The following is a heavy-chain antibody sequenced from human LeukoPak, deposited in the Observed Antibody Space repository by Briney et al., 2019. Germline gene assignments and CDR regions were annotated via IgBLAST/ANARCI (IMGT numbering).Heavy chain of an antibody. D-gene: IGHD3-22*01. J-gene: IGHJ6*02. CDR1: GYTFTSYD. CDR3: AREYYYDSSGYLYYYGMDV. V-gene: IGHV1-8*01. CDR2: MNPNSGNT. Sequence: GASVKVSCKASGYTFTSYDINWVRQATGQGLEWMGWMNPNSGNTGYAQKFQGRVTMTRNTSISTAYMELSSLRSEDTAVYYCAREYYYDSSGYLYYYGMDVWGQRTTVTVSS.